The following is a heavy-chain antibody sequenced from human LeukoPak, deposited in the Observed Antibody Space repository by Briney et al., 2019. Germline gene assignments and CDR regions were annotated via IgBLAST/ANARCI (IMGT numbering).Heavy chain of an antibody. CDR2: INPSAGSS. CDR1: GYTFTSHY. Sequence: VASVTVSCKASGYTFTSHYLQWVRQAPGPGLEWIGIINPSAGSSNYPQKFQGRATMTRDTTTSKVYMELSSLRSEDTAVDYCARKEDIAVAGLVLDHWGQGTLVTVSS. CDR3: ARKEDIAVAGLVLDH. V-gene: IGHV1-46*01. D-gene: IGHD6-19*01. J-gene: IGHJ4*02.